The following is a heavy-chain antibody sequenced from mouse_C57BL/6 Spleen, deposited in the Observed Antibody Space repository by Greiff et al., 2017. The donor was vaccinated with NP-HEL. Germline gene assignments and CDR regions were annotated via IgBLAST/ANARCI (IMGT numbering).Heavy chain of an antibody. CDR3: ARGTFYDGYYFFAY. CDR2: IYPGDGDT. D-gene: IGHD2-3*01. CDR1: GYAFSSSW. J-gene: IGHJ3*01. Sequence: VQLQQSGPELVKPGASVKISCKASGYAFSSSWMNWVKQRPGKGLEWIGRIYPGDGDTNYNGKFKGKATLTADKSSSTAYMQLSSLTSEDSAVYFCARGTFYDGYYFFAYWGQGTLVTVSA. V-gene: IGHV1-82*01.